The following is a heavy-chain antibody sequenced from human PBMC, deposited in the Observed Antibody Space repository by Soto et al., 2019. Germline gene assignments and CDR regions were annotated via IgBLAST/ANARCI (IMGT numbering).Heavy chain of an antibody. Sequence: SQTLSLTGAVSADRLSRNTAALYWLRLSPSRGLEWLGRTYYRSKWYSGYAVSVRSRISISPDTSKNRFSLQLNSVTPDDTAVYYDARRGPGGYIDYWGRGILVTVSX. CDR3: ARRGPGGYIDY. V-gene: IGHV6-1*01. D-gene: IGHD2-15*01. J-gene: IGHJ4*02. CDR1: ADRLSRNTAA. CDR2: TYYRSKWYS.